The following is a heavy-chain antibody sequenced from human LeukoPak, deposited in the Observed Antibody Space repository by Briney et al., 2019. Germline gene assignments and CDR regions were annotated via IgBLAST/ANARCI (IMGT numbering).Heavy chain of an antibody. CDR2: ITGSGGNT. D-gene: IGHD3-16*01. V-gene: IGHV3-23*01. J-gene: IGHJ5*02. CDR1: GFTFSSYA. Sequence: GGSLRLSCAASGFTFSSYAMSWVRQAPGKGLEWVSVITGSGGNTYYADSVKCRFTISRDNSKNTLYLQMNSLRAEDTALYYCAKRGGYLVDPWGQGTLVTVSS. CDR3: AKRGGYLVDP.